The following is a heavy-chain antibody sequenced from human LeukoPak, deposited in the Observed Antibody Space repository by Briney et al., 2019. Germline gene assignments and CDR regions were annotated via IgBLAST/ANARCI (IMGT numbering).Heavy chain of an antibody. Sequence: SDPQSLTCGLSGYSISRGYYWGWIRQPPGTGLDWIGNIYQSGSTYYNPSLKSRVTISVDTSKCQFSRKLRSVTAADTAVYYCARFALGFGGVIVRSFDYWGQGSLVTVSS. J-gene: IGHJ4*02. CDR1: GYSISRGYY. CDR3: ARFALGFGGVIVRSFDY. V-gene: IGHV4-38-2*01. CDR2: IYQSGST. D-gene: IGHD3-16*02.